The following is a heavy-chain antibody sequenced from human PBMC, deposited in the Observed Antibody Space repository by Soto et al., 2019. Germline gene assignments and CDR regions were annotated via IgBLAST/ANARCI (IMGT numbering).Heavy chain of an antibody. Sequence: PSETLSLTCTVSGGSISSYYWSWIRQPPGKGLEWIGYIYYSGSTNYNPSLKSRVTISVDTSKNQFSLKLSSVTAADTAVYYCARALYNWNRKYYGMDVWGQGXTVTVYS. D-gene: IGHD1-20*01. V-gene: IGHV4-59*01. CDR3: ARALYNWNRKYYGMDV. CDR1: GGSISSYY. CDR2: IYYSGST. J-gene: IGHJ6*02.